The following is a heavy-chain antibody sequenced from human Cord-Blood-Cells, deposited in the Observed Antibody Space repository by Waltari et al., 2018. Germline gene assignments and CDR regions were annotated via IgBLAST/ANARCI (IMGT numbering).Heavy chain of an antibody. CDR2: INHSGST. J-gene: IGHJ3*02. D-gene: IGHD2-15*01. CDR1: VGSFSGYS. Sequence: QVQLQQWGAGLLKPSETLSPTCAVYVGSFSGYSWSWTRHPPGKGLEWIGEINHSGSTNYNPSLKSRVTISVDTSKNQFSLKLSSVTAADTAVYYCARGRFDVVVVAARAFDIWGQGTMVTVSS. V-gene: IGHV4-34*01. CDR3: ARGRFDVVVVAARAFDI.